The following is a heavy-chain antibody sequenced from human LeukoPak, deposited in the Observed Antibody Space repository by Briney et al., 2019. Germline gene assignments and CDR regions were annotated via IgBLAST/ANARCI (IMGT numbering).Heavy chain of an antibody. CDR1: GGTFSSYA. J-gene: IGHJ4*02. Sequence: GASVKVSCKASGGTFSSYAISWVRQGHGQGLEWMGGIIPIFGTANYAQKFQGRVTITADESTSTAYMELSSLRSEDTAVYYCARGDYYHGPGSYYNPHYWGQGTLVTVSS. D-gene: IGHD3-10*01. CDR2: IIPIFGTA. V-gene: IGHV1-69*13. CDR3: ARGDYYHGPGSYYNPHY.